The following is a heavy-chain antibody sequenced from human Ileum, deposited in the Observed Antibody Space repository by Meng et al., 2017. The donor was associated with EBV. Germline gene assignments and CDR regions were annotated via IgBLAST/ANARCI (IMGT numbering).Heavy chain of an antibody. D-gene: IGHD6-13*01. V-gene: IGHV4-34*01. CDR1: GGSFSSYY. CDR3: ARGFYTYGSSCFDY. CDR2: INHSGST. Sequence: QVQLQQWGTGLLNPSETLSLTCAVYGGSFSSYYWTWIRQPPGKGLEWIGEINHSGSTNYNPSLKSRVTISVDKNQFSLKLSSVTAADTAVYYCARGFYTYGSSCFDYWGQGTLVTVSS. J-gene: IGHJ4*02.